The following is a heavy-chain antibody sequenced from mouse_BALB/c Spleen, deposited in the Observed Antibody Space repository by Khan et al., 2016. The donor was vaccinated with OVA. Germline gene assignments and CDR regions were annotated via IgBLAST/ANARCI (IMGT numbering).Heavy chain of an antibody. Sequence: EVQLQESGPGLVKPSQSLSLTCSVTGYSITSDYAWNWLRQFPGNKLEWMGYLSYSGNTKYNPSLKSRISVTRNTSKNQFFLLFNSVTTEEAATYCCARMSGGDFDFWGQGTTLTVSS. CDR2: LSYSGNT. J-gene: IGHJ2*01. CDR3: ARMSGGDFDF. CDR1: GYSITSDYA. D-gene: IGHD4-1*01. V-gene: IGHV3-2*02.